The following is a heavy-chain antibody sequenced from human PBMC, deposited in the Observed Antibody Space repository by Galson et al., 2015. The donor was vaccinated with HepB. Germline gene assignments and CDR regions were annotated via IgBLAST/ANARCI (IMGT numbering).Heavy chain of an antibody. CDR3: ARVSASSGWSPLSY. D-gene: IGHD6-19*01. CDR2: ISSNGGST. CDR1: GFIFSSHA. V-gene: IGHV3-64*01. Sequence: SLRLSCAASGFIFSSHAMHWVRQAPGKGLEFVSAISSNGGSTYYANSVKGRFTISRDNSKNTLYLQMGSLGTEDMAVYYCARVSASSGWSPLSYWGQGTLVTVSS. J-gene: IGHJ4*02.